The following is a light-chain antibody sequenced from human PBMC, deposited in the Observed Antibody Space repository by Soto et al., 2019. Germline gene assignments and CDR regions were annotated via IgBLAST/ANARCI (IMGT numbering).Light chain of an antibody. CDR2: KAS. J-gene: IGKJ1*01. CDR1: QTISSW. V-gene: IGKV1-5*03. Sequence: DIQMTQSPSTLSGSVGDRVTITCRASQTISSWLAWYQQKPGKAPKLLIYKASTLKSGVPSRFSGSGSGTEFTLTISSLQPDDFATYYCQQYSSHSTFGQGKKVDI. CDR3: QQYSSHST.